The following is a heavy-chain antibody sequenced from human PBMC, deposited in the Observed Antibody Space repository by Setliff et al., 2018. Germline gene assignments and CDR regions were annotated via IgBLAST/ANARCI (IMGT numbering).Heavy chain of an antibody. CDR3: ARGRDGYNANAYEI. J-gene: IGHJ3*02. Sequence: ASVKVSCKASGYTFTNYALTWVRQAPGQGLEWMGRIIPVIDTTDYAENFQGRVTFTADESTKTAYMDLRSLRSEDTAIYYCARGRDGYNANAYEIWGQGTMVTVSS. D-gene: IGHD5-12*01. V-gene: IGHV1-69*11. CDR1: GYTFTNYA. CDR2: IIPVIDTT.